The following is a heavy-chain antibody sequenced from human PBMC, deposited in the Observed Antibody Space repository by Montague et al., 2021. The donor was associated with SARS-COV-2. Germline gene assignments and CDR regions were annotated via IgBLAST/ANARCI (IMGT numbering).Heavy chain of an antibody. Sequence: SETLSLTCDVYGGSISGYYWSWIRQPPGKGLLWFGEINHSGSTNYNPSLKNRVTILVDTSKNQFSLQMSSVTAADTAVYYCARGPVDGNCRRGSCYSRYYRGMDVWGQGTTVTVSS. D-gene: IGHD2-15*01. CDR2: INHSGST. V-gene: IGHV4-34*01. CDR3: ARGPVDGNCRRGSCYSRYYRGMDV. CDR1: GGSISGYY. J-gene: IGHJ6*02.